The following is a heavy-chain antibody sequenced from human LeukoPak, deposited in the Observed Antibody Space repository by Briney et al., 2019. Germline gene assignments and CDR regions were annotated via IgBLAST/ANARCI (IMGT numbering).Heavy chain of an antibody. V-gene: IGHV1-69*01. CDR3: ARYGDSTVNFDY. Sequence: ASVKVSCKASGGTFSSYAISWVRQAPGQGLEWMGWIIPIFGTANYAQKFQGRVTITADESTSTAYMELSSLRSEDTAVYYCARYGDSTVNFDYWGQGTLVTVSS. CDR1: GGTFSSYA. CDR2: IIPIFGTA. J-gene: IGHJ4*02. D-gene: IGHD4-17*01.